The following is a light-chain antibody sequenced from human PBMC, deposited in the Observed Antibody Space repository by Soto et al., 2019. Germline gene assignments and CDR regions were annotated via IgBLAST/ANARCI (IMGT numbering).Light chain of an antibody. CDR1: SSDVGGYNY. Sequence: QSALTQPASVSGSPGQSITISCTGTSSDVGGYNYVSWYQQQPGKAPKFMIYDVTNRPSGVSNRFSGSKSGNTASLTISALQAEDEADYYCCSYTTSNTRQIVFGTGTKVTVL. CDR3: CSYTTSNTRQIV. CDR2: DVT. J-gene: IGLJ1*01. V-gene: IGLV2-14*01.